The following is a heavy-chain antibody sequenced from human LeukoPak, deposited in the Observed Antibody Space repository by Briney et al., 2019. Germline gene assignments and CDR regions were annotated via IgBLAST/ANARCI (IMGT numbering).Heavy chain of an antibody. J-gene: IGHJ3*02. V-gene: IGHV3-30*02. CDR1: GFTFSSYG. CDR3: AKDVPYYYDGFYDAFDI. Sequence: PGGSLRLSCTASGFTFSSYGMHWVRQAPGKGLEWVAFIRYDGSNKYYADSVKGRFTISRDNSKNTLYLQMNSLRAEDTAVYYCAKDVPYYYDGFYDAFDIWGQGTMVTVSS. CDR2: IRYDGSNK. D-gene: IGHD3-22*01.